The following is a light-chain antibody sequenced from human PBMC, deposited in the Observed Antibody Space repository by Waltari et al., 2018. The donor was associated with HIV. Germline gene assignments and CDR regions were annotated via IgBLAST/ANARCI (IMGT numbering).Light chain of an antibody. CDR2: GNS. V-gene: IGLV1-40*01. CDR3: QSYDSNLSGL. CDR1: SSNIGAGYD. Sequence: QSELTQPPSVSAAPGQGVTISCTGSSSNIGAGYDVHWYQQVPGRAPKVVIYGNSKRPSGVPDRFSGSKSGSSASLVITGLQSEDEADYYCQSYDSNLSGLFGGGTKVTVL. J-gene: IGLJ2*01.